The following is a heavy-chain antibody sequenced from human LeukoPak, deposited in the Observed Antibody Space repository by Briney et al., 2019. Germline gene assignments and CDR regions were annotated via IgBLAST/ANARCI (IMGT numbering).Heavy chain of an antibody. CDR2: ISYDGSNK. CDR3: ASRTNSGPPF. Sequence: GGSLRLSCAASGFTFSDCAVHWVRQAPGKGLEWVALISYDGSNKYYADSVKGRFTISRDNSKNTMSLQMNSLRREDTAVYYCASRTNSGPPFWGQGTLVTVPS. D-gene: IGHD3-10*01. CDR1: GFTFSDCA. V-gene: IGHV3-30-3*01. J-gene: IGHJ1*01.